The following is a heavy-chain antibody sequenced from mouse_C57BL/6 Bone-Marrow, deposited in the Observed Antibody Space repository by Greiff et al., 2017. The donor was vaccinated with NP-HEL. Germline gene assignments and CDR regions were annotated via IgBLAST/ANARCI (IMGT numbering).Heavy chain of an antibody. V-gene: IGHV1-50*01. Sequence: QVQLQQPGAELVKPGASVKLSCKASGYTFTSYWMQWVKQRPGQGLEWIGEIDPSDSYTNYNQKFKGTATFTVDTSSSTAYMQHSSLTSEDSAVYYCARSIYDYDVPFAYWGQGTLVTVSA. D-gene: IGHD2-4*01. J-gene: IGHJ3*01. CDR2: IDPSDSYT. CDR3: ARSIYDYDVPFAY. CDR1: GYTFTSYW.